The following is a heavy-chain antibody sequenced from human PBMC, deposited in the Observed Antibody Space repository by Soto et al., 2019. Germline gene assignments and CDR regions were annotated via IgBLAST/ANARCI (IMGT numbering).Heavy chain of an antibody. CDR1: AFNLRSYS. D-gene: IGHD2-2*01. V-gene: IGHV1-3*01. Sequence: QAQLVQSGPEVQKPGASMKVSCKASAFNLRSYSIHWVRQAPGQRLEWMGQINGDSGKPRYSHRFEGRVTFKRDTDASTATLELHSLMPEDTAVYYCGRGAGTSKIYAMGIDVWGQGTAVSVSS. CDR2: INGDSGKP. J-gene: IGHJ6*02. CDR3: GRGAGTSKIYAMGIDV.